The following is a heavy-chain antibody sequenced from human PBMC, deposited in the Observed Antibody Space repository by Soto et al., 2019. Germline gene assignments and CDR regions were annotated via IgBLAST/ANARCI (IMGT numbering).Heavy chain of an antibody. V-gene: IGHV4-39*01. J-gene: IGHJ5*02. CDR2: IYYSGST. CDR3: ARFHPRSGSTIDP. CDR1: GGSISSSSYY. Sequence: SETLSLTCTVSGGSISSSSYYWGWIRQPPGKGLEWIGSIYYSGSTYYNPSLKSRVTISVDTSKNQFSLKLSSVTAADTAVYYCARFHPRSGSTIDPWGQGTLVTVSS. D-gene: IGHD3-10*01.